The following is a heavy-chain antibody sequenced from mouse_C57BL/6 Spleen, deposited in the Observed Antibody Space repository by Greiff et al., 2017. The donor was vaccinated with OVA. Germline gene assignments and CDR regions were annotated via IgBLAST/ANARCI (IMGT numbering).Heavy chain of an antibody. CDR1: GYTFTSYW. CDR3: AKEGDGMYYFDY. Sequence: VQLQQPGAELVKPGASVKLSCKASGYTFTSYWMHWVKQRPGQGLEWIGMIHPNSGSTNYNEKFKSKATLTVDKSSSTAYMQLSSLTSEDSAVYYCAKEGDGMYYFDYWGQGTTLTVSS. D-gene: IGHD2-3*01. J-gene: IGHJ2*01. CDR2: IHPNSGST. V-gene: IGHV1-64*01.